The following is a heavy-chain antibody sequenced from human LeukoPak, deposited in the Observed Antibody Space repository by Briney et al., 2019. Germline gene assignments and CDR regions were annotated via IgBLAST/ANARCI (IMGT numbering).Heavy chain of an antibody. Sequence: SETLSLTCTASGGSLSSSSYYWGWIRQPPGKGLEWIGSIYYSGSTYYNPSLKSRVTISIDTSKNQFSLKLSSVTAADTAVYYCARGGSYYFWGQGTLVTVSS. CDR2: IYYSGST. CDR3: ARGGSYYF. D-gene: IGHD3-10*01. J-gene: IGHJ4*02. CDR1: GGSLSSSSYY. V-gene: IGHV4-39*01.